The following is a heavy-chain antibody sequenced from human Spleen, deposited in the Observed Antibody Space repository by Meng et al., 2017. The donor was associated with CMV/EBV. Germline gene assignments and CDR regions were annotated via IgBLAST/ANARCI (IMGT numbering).Heavy chain of an antibody. J-gene: IGHJ5*02. CDR1: SYA. CDR3: ARDPRTYYYDSSGFLLSWFDP. CDR2: IIPILGIA. V-gene: IGHV1-69*10. D-gene: IGHD3-22*01. Sequence: SYAISWVRQAPGQGLEWMGGIIPILGIANYAQKFQGRVTITADKSTSTAYMELSSLRSEDTAVYYCARDPRTYYYDSSGFLLSWFDPWGQGTLVTVSS.